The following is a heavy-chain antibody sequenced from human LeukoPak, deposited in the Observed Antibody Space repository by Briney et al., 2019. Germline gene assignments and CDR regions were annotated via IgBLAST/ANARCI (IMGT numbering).Heavy chain of an antibody. CDR3: SRGGCSSTSCKPGY. V-gene: IGHV3-21*06. Sequence: PGGSLRLSCAASGFTFSNYNMNWVRQAPGKGLGWVSSISSSSTYIYYADSVMGRFTISRDKAKYSLYLQMNSLRAEDTAVYYCSRGGCSSTSCKPGYWGQGTLVTVSS. CDR1: GFTFSNYN. CDR2: ISSSSTYI. D-gene: IGHD2-2*01. J-gene: IGHJ4*02.